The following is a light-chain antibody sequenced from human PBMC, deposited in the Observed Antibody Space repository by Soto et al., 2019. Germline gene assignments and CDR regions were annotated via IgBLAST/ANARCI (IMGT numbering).Light chain of an antibody. V-gene: IGKV3-20*01. J-gene: IGKJ2*01. CDR1: QSVSSS. CDR3: QQYGSLPYT. Sequence: EIVLTQSPGTLSLSPGERATLSCRASQSVSSSLAWYQPQPGQAPRLLIHGASSRATGIPDRFSGSGSGTDFTLAIRRLEPEDYAVYYCQQYGSLPYTLRQGTKLEVK. CDR2: GAS.